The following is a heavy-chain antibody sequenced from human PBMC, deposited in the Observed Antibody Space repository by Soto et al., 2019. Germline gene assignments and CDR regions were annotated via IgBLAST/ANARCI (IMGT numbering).Heavy chain of an antibody. CDR3: ARGPEDSDVPRWDH. CDR1: GYNFNQYY. D-gene: IGHD1-26*01. Sequence: QVQLVQSGPEVRKPGASVRLSCATSGYNFNQYYIHWVRQAPGQGLEWMGIINLRGGTTEYAHKFRGRVTVTGGTSTRTAYVELGSLRAEDTAVYFCARGPEDSDVPRWDHWGQGTLITVS. V-gene: IGHV1-46*02. CDR2: INLRGGTT. J-gene: IGHJ4*02.